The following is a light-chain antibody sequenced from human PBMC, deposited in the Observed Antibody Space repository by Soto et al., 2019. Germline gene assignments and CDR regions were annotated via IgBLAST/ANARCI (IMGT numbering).Light chain of an antibody. V-gene: IGLV2-8*01. Sequence: QSALTQPPSASGSPGQSVTISCTGTSSDVGGYNYVSWYQQHPGKAPKLMIYDVTDRPSGVPYRFSGSKSGNTASLTVSGLQAEDEADYYCSSYAGSNNLVVFGGGTKLTVL. CDR2: DVT. CDR1: SSDVGGYNY. J-gene: IGLJ2*01. CDR3: SSYAGSNNLVV.